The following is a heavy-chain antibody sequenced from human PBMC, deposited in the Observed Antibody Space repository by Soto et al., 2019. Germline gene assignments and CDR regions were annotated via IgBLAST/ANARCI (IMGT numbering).Heavy chain of an antibody. V-gene: IGHV4-4*07. CDR1: GGSFTSYY. CDR3: ARNLGCDGTTCSDY. Sequence: KTSETLSLTCTVSGGSFTSYYWNWVRQPAGRALEWIGRIYSTGSTNYNPSLKSRVTMSVDTSRNQFSLKMTAVTAADTAVHFCARNLGCDGTTCSDYWGQGTLVTVSS. CDR2: IYSTGST. J-gene: IGHJ4*02. D-gene: IGHD2-21*01.